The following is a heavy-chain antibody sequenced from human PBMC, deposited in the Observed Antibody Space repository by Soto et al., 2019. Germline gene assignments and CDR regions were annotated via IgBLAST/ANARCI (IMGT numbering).Heavy chain of an antibody. CDR1: GRSIRNGPYY. Sequence: SQPLSLTCPLSGRSIRNGPYYCSWIRRHPGKGLEWIGYIYYSGSTYYTPSLKSRVTISVDTSKNQFSLKLSSVTAAYTAVYHCARDRECSGGTCYNSFDYWGQGTLATDS. CDR2: IYYSGST. D-gene: IGHD2-15*01. CDR3: ARDRECSGGTCYNSFDY. J-gene: IGHJ4*02. V-gene: IGHV4-31*03.